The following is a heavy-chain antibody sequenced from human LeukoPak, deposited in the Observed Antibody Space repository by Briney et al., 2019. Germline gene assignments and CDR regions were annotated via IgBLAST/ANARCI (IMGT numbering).Heavy chain of an antibody. CDR2: ISAGNGNT. J-gene: IGHJ4*02. CDR3: ARYELEFDY. CDR1: GYTFTSYA. Sequence: ASVKVSCKASGYTFTSYAMHWVRQAPGQRLEWMGWISAGNGNTKYSQKFQGRVTITRDTSASTAYMELSSLRSEDTAVYYCARYELEFDYWGQGTLVTVSS. V-gene: IGHV1-3*01. D-gene: IGHD1-1*01.